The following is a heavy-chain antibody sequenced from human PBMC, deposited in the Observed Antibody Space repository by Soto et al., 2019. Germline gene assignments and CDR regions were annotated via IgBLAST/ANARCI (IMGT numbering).Heavy chain of an antibody. V-gene: IGHV3-7*01. CDR2: IKQDGSEE. Sequence: EVQLVESGGGLVQPGGSLRLSCVDSGFTFSSYWMSWVRQAPVKGLEWVGNIKQDGSEENYVASVKGRFTISRDNAKNSMYLQMTILRAEDTAVYYCARIASSGRGWDVWGQGTTVVVSS. CDR1: GFTFSSYW. CDR3: ARIASSGRGWDV. J-gene: IGHJ6*02. D-gene: IGHD3-10*01.